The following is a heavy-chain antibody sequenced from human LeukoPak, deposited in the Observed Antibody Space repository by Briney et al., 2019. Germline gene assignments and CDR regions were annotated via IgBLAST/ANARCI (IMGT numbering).Heavy chain of an antibody. J-gene: IGHJ6*02. CDR2: IYSGGST. CDR1: GFTVSSNY. D-gene: IGHD5-12*01. Sequence: GGSLRLSCAASGFTVSSNYMSWVRQAPGKGLEWVSVIYSGGSTYYADSVKGRFTISRDNSKNTLYLRMNSLRAEDTAVYYCARDKKSGYDWANYYYGMDVWGQGTTVTVSS. V-gene: IGHV3-53*01. CDR3: ARDKKSGYDWANYYYGMDV.